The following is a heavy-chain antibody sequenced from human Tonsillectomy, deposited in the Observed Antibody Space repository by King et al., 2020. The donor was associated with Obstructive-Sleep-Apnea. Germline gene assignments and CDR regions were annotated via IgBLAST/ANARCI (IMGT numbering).Heavy chain of an antibody. D-gene: IGHD3-10*01. CDR1: GFTFSSYG. J-gene: IGHJ6*02. CDR2: ISYDGSNK. V-gene: IGHV3-30*18. Sequence: VQLVESGGGVVQPGRSLRLSCAASGFTFSSYGMHWVRQAPGKGLEWVAVISYDGSNKKYADSVKGRFTNSRDNSKNTLYLQMDSLRAEDMAVYYCAQDRGTFYYYYGMDVWGQGTTVTVSS. CDR3: AQDRGTFYYYYGMDV.